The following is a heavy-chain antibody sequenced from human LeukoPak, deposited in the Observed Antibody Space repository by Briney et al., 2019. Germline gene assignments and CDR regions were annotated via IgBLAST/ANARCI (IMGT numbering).Heavy chain of an antibody. J-gene: IGHJ4*02. CDR2: IDPSDSYT. Sequence: GESLKISCQGSGYSFTSYWISWVRQMPGKGLEWMGRIDPSDSYTNYSPSFQGHVTISADKSISTAYLQWSSLKASDTAMYYCARYGDYVGTLDYWGQGTLVTVSS. V-gene: IGHV5-10-1*01. CDR3: ARYGDYVGTLDY. CDR1: GYSFTSYW. D-gene: IGHD4-17*01.